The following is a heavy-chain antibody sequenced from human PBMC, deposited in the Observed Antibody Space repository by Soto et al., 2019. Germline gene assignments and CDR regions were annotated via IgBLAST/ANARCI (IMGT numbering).Heavy chain of an antibody. CDR2: VYNSGST. CDR3: AGYRPQALSEYTLDN. Sequence: SETLSLTCTVSGAPVSSNCWAWIRQPPGKGLEWIGYVYNSGSTNYNPSLKSRVTISEDTSKTEFSRKANSMTAAYTAVYYCAGYRPQALSEYTLDNLGQGLLVT. V-gene: IGHV4-59*02. J-gene: IGHJ4*02. CDR1: GAPVSSNC. D-gene: IGHD1-1*01.